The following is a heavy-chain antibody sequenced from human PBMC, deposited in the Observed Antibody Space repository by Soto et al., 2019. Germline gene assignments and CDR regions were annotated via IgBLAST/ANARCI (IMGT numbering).Heavy chain of an antibody. V-gene: IGHV3-48*02. CDR1: GFTFSSYS. CDR2: ISSSSSTI. Sequence: EVQLVESGGGLVQPGGSLRLSCAASGFTFSSYSMNWVRQAPGKGLEWVSYISSSSSTIYYADSVKCRFTISSYNAKNSRYLQMNSLRDEDTAVYYCASTPPYYDILTGYSYYFDYWGQGTLVTVSS. J-gene: IGHJ4*02. CDR3: ASTPPYYDILTGYSYYFDY. D-gene: IGHD3-9*01.